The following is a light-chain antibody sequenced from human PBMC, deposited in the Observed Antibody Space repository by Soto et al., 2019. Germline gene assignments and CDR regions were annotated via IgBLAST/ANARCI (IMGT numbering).Light chain of an antibody. V-gene: IGKV1-8*01. Sequence: AIRMTQSPSSFSASTGERVTITCRASQGISSYLAWYQQKPGKAPKLLIYAASTLQSGVPSRFSGSGSGTEFTLTISSLQPEDFATYYCQQLNSYLITFGQGTRLEIK. CDR1: QGISSY. J-gene: IGKJ5*01. CDR3: QQLNSYLIT. CDR2: AAS.